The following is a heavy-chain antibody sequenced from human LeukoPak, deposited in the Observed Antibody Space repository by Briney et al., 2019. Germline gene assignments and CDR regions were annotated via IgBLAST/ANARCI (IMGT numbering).Heavy chain of an antibody. CDR1: GFTFSSYN. V-gene: IGHV3-21*01. D-gene: IGHD3-10*01. Sequence: PGGSLRLSCAASGFTFSSYNMNWVRQAPGKGLEWVSSTTSSSSYIYHADSVKGRFTFSRDNAKNSLYLQMNSLRAEDTAVYYCARSGWFGELGFDYWGQGTLVTVSS. CDR2: TTSSSSYI. J-gene: IGHJ4*02. CDR3: ARSGWFGELGFDY.